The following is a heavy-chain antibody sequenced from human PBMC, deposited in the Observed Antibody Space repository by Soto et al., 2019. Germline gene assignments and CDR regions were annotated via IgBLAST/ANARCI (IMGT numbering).Heavy chain of an antibody. V-gene: IGHV3-23*01. J-gene: IGHJ4*02. CDR2: ISGSGGNK. D-gene: IGHD6-19*01. Sequence: EVQVLESGGGLVQPGGSLRLSCAASGFTFRTYAMNWVRQAPGKGLEWVSAISGSGGNKYYADSVKGRFTISRDNSKNTLDLQKNSLRAEDTAVYYCATSTIAVAGTSAREWGQGTLVTVTS. CDR1: GFTFRTYA. CDR3: ATSTIAVAGTSARE.